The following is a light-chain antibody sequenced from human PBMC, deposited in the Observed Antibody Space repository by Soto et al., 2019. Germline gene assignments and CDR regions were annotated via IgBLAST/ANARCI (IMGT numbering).Light chain of an antibody. J-gene: IGLJ1*01. CDR1: SSDVGGYNY. CDR3: SSYTSSSPYV. Sequence: QSVLNEPASVYGSPGQSITISCTGHSSDVGGYNYVSWYQQHPGKAPKLLIYDVSNRPSGVSNRFSGSKSGNTASLTISGLQAEDEADYYCSSYTSSSPYVFGTGTKVTVL. CDR2: DVS. V-gene: IGLV2-14*01.